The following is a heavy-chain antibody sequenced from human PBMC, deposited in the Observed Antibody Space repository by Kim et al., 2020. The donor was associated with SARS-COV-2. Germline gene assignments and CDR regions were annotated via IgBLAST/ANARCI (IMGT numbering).Heavy chain of an antibody. CDR1: GYSISSGYY. D-gene: IGHD6-6*01. J-gene: IGHJ4*02. Sequence: SETLSLTCTVSGYSISSGYYWGWIRQPPGKGLEWIGSIYHSGSTYYNPSLKSRVTISVDTSKNQFSLKLSSVTAADTAVYYCARGLLGSSSSAWGQGTLV. CDR3: ARGLLGSSSSA. CDR2: IYHSGST. V-gene: IGHV4-38-2*02.